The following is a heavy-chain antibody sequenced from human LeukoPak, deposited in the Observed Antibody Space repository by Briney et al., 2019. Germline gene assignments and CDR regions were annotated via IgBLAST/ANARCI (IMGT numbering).Heavy chain of an antibody. CDR2: ITGSGGNT. V-gene: IGHV3-23*01. Sequence: GGSLRLSCAASGFTFNNYAMSWVRQAPGKGLEWVSAITGSGGNTYYADSVKGRFTISRDNSKTTVFLQMNSLRAEDTAVYYCAKWGDYDVLTGYYVSDYWGQGTLVTVSS. D-gene: IGHD3-9*01. J-gene: IGHJ4*02. CDR3: AKWGDYDVLTGYYVSDY. CDR1: GFTFNNYA.